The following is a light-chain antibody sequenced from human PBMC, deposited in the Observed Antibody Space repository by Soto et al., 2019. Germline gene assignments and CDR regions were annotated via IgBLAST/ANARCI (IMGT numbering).Light chain of an antibody. Sequence: QSALTQPASVSGSTGESITISCTGTSSDVGGYNYVSWYQQHPDKAPKLMIYDVSNRPSGVSNRFSGSNSGNTASLTISGLQAEDEADYYCASYTSSSTLVVFGGGTKLTVL. J-gene: IGLJ2*01. CDR3: ASYTSSSTLVV. CDR2: DVS. CDR1: SSDVGGYNY. V-gene: IGLV2-14*01.